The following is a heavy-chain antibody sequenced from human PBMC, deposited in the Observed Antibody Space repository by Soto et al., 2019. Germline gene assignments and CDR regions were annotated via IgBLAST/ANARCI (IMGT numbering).Heavy chain of an antibody. J-gene: IGHJ6*02. D-gene: IGHD3-10*01. CDR1: GYSFTSYW. CDR3: AGGGVRGVITRTRDYYGMAV. Sequence: GESLKISCKGSGYSFTSYWIGWVRQMPGKGLEWMGIIYPGDSGTRYSPSFQGQVTISADKSISTAYLQWSSLKASDTAMYYCAGGGVRGVITRTRDYYGMAVWGQGTTVTVSS. V-gene: IGHV5-51*01. CDR2: IYPGDSGT.